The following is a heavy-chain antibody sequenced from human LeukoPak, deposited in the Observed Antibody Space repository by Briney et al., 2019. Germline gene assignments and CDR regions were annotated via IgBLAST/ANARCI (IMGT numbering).Heavy chain of an antibody. CDR3: ARDPGYSSSYQPQKTAAEGDY. Sequence: PGGSLRLSCAASGFTFSSYWMHWVRQAPGKGLVWVSRINSDGSSTSYADSVKGRFTISRDNAKNSLYLQMNSLRAEDTAVYYCARDPGYSSSYQPQKTAAEGDYWGQGTLVTVSS. CDR1: GFTFSSYW. CDR2: INSDGSST. J-gene: IGHJ4*02. D-gene: IGHD6-13*01. V-gene: IGHV3-74*01.